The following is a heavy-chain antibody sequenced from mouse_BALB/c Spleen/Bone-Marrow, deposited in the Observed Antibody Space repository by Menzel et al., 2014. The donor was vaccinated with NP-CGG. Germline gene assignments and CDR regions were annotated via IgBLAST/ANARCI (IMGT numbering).Heavy chain of an antibody. J-gene: IGHJ4*01. V-gene: IGHV2-6-7*01. D-gene: IGHD1-1*02. Sequence: VMLVESGPGRVAPSQSLSITCTVSGFSLTGYGVNWFRQPPGKGLEWLGMIWGDGSTDYNSALKSRLSISKDNSKSQVFLKMNSLQTDDTARYYCARDGGTGAMDYWGQGTSVTVSS. CDR2: IWGDGST. CDR1: GFSLTGYG. CDR3: ARDGGTGAMDY.